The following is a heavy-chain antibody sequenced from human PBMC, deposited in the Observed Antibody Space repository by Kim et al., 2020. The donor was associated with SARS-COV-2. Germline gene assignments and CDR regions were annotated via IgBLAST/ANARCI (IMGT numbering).Heavy chain of an antibody. CDR1: GFTFSRYA. CDR2: ISYDEGNK. CDR3: ARADVDTTKAYFFDN. Sequence: GGSLRLSCTAFGFTFSRYAMHWVRQAPGKGLEWVAVISYDEGNKYYADSVTGRFTISRDNSKNTLFLQMSSLGADDTAVYYCARADVDTTKAYFFDNWG. V-gene: IGHV3-30*04. J-gene: IGHJ4*01. D-gene: IGHD5-18*01.